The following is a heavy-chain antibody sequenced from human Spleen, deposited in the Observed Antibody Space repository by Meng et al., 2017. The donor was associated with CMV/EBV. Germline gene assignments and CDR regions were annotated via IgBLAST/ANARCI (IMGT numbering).Heavy chain of an antibody. CDR3: ASEGGGSYFSDFGGY. Sequence: GESLKISCAASGFSFSSYWMHWVRQAPGKGLVWVSRINGDGSNTNYADSVKGRFTISRDNAKNTLYLQMNSLRAEDTAVYYCASEGGGSYFSDFGGYWGQGTLVTVSS. J-gene: IGHJ4*02. CDR2: INGDGSNT. D-gene: IGHD1-26*01. V-gene: IGHV3-74*01. CDR1: GFSFSSYW.